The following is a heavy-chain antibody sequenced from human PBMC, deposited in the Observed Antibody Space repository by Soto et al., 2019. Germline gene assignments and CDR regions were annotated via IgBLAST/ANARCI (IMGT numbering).Heavy chain of an antibody. CDR2: ISSSSSTI. CDR3: ARNSAVVAEYYSWFDP. V-gene: IGHV3-48*01. Sequence: GGSLRLSCAASGFTFSSYSMNWVRQAPGKGLEWVSYISSSSSTIYYADSVKGRFTISRDNAKNSLYLQMNSLRAEDTAVYYCARNSAVVAEYYSWFDPWGQGTLVTVSS. J-gene: IGHJ5*02. D-gene: IGHD2-15*01. CDR1: GFTFSSYS.